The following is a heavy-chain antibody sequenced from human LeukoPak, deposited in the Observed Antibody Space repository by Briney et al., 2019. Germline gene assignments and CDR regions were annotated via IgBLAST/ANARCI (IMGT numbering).Heavy chain of an antibody. CDR3: ARGGRWELPRPYAFDI. D-gene: IGHD1-26*01. V-gene: IGHV1-18*01. J-gene: IGHJ3*02. CDR1: GYTFTSYG. Sequence: ASVKVSCKASGYTFTSYGISWVRQAPGQGLEWMGWISAYNGNTNYAQKLQGRVTMTTDTSTSTAYMELRSLRSDDTAVYYFARGGRWELPRPYAFDIWGQGTMVTVSS. CDR2: ISAYNGNT.